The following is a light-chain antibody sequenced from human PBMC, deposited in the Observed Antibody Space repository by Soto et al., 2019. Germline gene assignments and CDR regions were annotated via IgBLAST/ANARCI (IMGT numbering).Light chain of an antibody. Sequence: IALTQSPGTLSLSPGDRANLSCRASQSVSSSYLAWYQQKPGQAPKLLISGASTRVTSIPARFSGSGSGTEFTLTISSLQSEDFAVYYGQQYNNWPPWTFGQGTKVDIK. CDR2: GAS. CDR3: QQYNNWPPWT. V-gene: IGKV3-15*01. J-gene: IGKJ1*01. CDR1: QSVSSSY.